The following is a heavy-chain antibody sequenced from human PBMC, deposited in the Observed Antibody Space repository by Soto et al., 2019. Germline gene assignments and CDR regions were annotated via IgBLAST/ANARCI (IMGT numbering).Heavy chain of an antibody. CDR1: GGSISSYY. V-gene: IGHV4-59*08. CDR2: IYYSGST. D-gene: IGHD3-16*01. CDR3: AGGLGGGVGRPLGYYMDV. J-gene: IGHJ6*03. Sequence: SETLSLTCTVSGGSISSYYWSWIRQPPGKGLEWIGYIYYSGSTNYNPSLKSRVTISVDTSKNQFSLKLSSVTAADTAVYYCAGGLGGGVGRPLGYYMDVWGKGTTVTVSS.